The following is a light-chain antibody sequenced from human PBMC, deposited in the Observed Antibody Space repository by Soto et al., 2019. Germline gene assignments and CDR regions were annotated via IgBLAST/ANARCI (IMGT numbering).Light chain of an antibody. CDR2: GAS. CDR1: QSVSSSY. CDR3: QQYGRSPYT. J-gene: IGKJ2*01. V-gene: IGKV3-20*01. Sequence: EIVLTQSPGTLSLSPGERATLSCRASQSVSSSYLAWYQQKPGQAPRLLIYGASSRATGIPDRFSGSGSGTVFTLTISRLEPADFAVYHCQQYGRSPYTFGQGTKLEIK.